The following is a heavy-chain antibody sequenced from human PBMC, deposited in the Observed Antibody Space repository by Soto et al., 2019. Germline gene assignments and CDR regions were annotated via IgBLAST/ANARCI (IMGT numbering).Heavy chain of an antibody. D-gene: IGHD5-12*01. CDR2: INPSGGST. V-gene: IGHV1-46*03. Sequence: GASVKVSCKASGYTFTSYYMHWVRQAPGQGLEWMGIINPSGGSTSYAQKFQGRVTMTRDTSTSTVYMELSSLRSEDTAVYYCARDRVADIVATFFLEVVFYGMDVWGQGTTVTVSS. J-gene: IGHJ6*02. CDR1: GYTFTSYY. CDR3: ARDRVADIVATFFLEVVFYGMDV.